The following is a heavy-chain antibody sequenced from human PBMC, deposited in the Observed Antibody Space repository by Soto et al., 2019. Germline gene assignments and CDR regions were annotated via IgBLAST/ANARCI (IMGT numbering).Heavy chain of an antibody. J-gene: IGHJ1*01. Sequence: PSETLSLTCTVSGGSISGGDYYWSWIRQPPGKGLEWIGYIYYSGSTYYDPSLKSRVTISVDTSKNQFSLKRSTVTAADTAVYYRARGGLTTVTTAISSWGQGTLVTVSS. CDR2: IYYSGST. D-gene: IGHD4-17*01. V-gene: IGHV4-30-4*01. CDR3: ARGGLTTVTTAISS. CDR1: GGSISGGDYY.